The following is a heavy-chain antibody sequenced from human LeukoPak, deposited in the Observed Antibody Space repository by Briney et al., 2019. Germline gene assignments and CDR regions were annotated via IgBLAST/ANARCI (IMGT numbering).Heavy chain of an antibody. CDR3: ARDSSFYYDILTGYRYYFDY. Sequence: SETLSLTCAVYGGSFSGYYWSWIRQPPGKGLEWIGEINHSGSTNYNPSLKSRVTISVDTSKNQFSLKLSSVTAADTAVYYCARDSSFYYDILTGYRYYFDYWGQGTLVTVSS. CDR1: GGSFSGYY. J-gene: IGHJ4*02. V-gene: IGHV4-34*01. CDR2: INHSGST. D-gene: IGHD3-9*01.